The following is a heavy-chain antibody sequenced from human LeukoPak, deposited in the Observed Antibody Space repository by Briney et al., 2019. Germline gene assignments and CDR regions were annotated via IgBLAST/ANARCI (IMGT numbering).Heavy chain of an antibody. V-gene: IGHV7-4-1*02. Sequence: ASVKVSCKASGYTFTSYAMNWVRQAPGQGLEWMGWVNTNTGNPTYAQGFTGRFVFSLDTSVSTAYLQISSLKAEDTAVYYCARDTRIAVAGYYYYGMDVWGQGTTVTVSS. CDR1: GYTFTSYA. D-gene: IGHD6-19*01. CDR3: ARDTRIAVAGYYYYGMDV. CDR2: VNTNTGNP. J-gene: IGHJ6*02.